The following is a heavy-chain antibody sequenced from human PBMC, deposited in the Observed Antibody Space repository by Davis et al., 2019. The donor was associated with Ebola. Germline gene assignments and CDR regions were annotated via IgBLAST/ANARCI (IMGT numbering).Heavy chain of an antibody. CDR3: ARGPLGVVNAKSLTSRAFDI. CDR1: GGSLGGYY. CDR2: INHSGRT. Sequence: PSETLSLTCDVYGGSLGGYYWSWIRQPPGKGLEWIGEINHSGRTKYNLSLESRVTISIDTSKNQFSLRVRSVTAADTAAYYCARGPLGVVNAKSLTSRAFDIWGQGTMVLVSA. V-gene: IGHV4-34*01. D-gene: IGHD2-21*01. J-gene: IGHJ3*02.